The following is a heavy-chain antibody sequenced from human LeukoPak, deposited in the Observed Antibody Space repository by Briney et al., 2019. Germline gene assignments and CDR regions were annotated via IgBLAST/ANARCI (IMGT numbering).Heavy chain of an antibody. D-gene: IGHD4-17*01. CDR3: ARGSRDGDYVDYFDY. CDR1: GFTFSSYA. V-gene: IGHV3-64*01. J-gene: IGHJ4*02. CDR2: ISSNGGST. Sequence: QDGGSLRLSCAASGFTFSSYAMHWVRQAPGKGLEYVSAISSNGGSTYYANSVKGRFTISRDNSKNTLYLQMGSLRAEDMAVYYCARGSRDGDYVDYFDYWGQGTLVTVSS.